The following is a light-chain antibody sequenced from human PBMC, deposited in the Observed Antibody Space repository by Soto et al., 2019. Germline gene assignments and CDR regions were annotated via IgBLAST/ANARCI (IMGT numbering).Light chain of an antibody. J-gene: IGKJ1*01. CDR2: KAS. CDR3: QHYNSYSAA. V-gene: IGKV1-5*03. CDR1: QTISSW. Sequence: DIQRTQSPSTLSGSVGDRVTITCRASQTISSWLAWYQQKPGKAPKLLIYKASTLKSGGPSRFSGSGSGTEFTLTISSLQPDDFATHYCQHYNSYSAAFGQGTKVDIK.